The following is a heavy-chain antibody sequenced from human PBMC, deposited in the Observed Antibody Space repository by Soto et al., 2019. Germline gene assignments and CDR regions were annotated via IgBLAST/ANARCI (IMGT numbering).Heavy chain of an antibody. CDR3: ARHGFGSLHGLVDV. CDR1: GGSITNYY. D-gene: IGHD3-10*01. Sequence: QVQLQESGPGLVKPSETLSLTCTVSGGSITNYYCSWFRQPPGKGLEWIGYIQYNGYSAYNLSLKRRVTMSMDTSNTQVSLMLESVTATDTAVYYCARHGFGSLHGLVDVWGQGTTVIVSS. J-gene: IGHJ6*02. CDR2: IQYNGYS. V-gene: IGHV4-59*08.